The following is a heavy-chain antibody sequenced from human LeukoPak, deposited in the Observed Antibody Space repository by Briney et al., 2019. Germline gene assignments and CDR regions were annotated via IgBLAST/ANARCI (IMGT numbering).Heavy chain of an antibody. J-gene: IGHJ6*03. V-gene: IGHV4-61*02. CDR3: ARGNIVVVPAAIAEMGYYYYYYMDV. D-gene: IGHD2-2*02. Sequence: SQTLSLTCTVSGGSISSGSYYWSWIRQPAGKGLEWIGRIYTSGSTNYNPSLKSRVTISVDTSKNQFSLKLSSVTAADTAVYYCARGNIVVVPAAIAEMGYYYYYYMDVWGKGAPVTVSS. CDR1: GGSISSGSYY. CDR2: IYTSGST.